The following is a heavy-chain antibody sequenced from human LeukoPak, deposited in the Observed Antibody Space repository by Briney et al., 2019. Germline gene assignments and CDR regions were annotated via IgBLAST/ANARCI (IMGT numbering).Heavy chain of an antibody. Sequence: PGGSLRLSCAASGFTFSSYSMNWVRQAPGKGLEWVSSISSSSSYIYYADSLKGRFTISRDNAKNSLYLQMNRLKAEDTAVYYCARYYCSVTSCYGRYFDSWGQGILVTVSS. V-gene: IGHV3-21*01. CDR3: ARYYCSVTSCYGRYFDS. D-gene: IGHD2-2*01. J-gene: IGHJ4*02. CDR2: ISSSSSYI. CDR1: GFTFSSYS.